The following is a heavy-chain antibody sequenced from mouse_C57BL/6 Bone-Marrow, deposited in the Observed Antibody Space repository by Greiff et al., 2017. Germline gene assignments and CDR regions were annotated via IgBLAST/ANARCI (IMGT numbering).Heavy chain of an antibody. Sequence: DVKLQESGPGLVKPSQSLSLTCSVTGYSITSGYYWNWIRQFPGNKLEWMGYISYDGSNNYNPSLKNRISITRDTSKNQFFLKLNSVTTEDTATYYGAREGLRYYYAMDYWGKGTSVTVSS. V-gene: IGHV3-6*01. CDR3: AREGLRYYYAMDY. D-gene: IGHD1-1*01. J-gene: IGHJ4*01. CDR2: ISYDGSN. CDR1: GYSITSGYY.